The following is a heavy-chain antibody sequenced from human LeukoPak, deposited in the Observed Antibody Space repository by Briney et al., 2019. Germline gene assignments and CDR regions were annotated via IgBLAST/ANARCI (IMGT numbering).Heavy chain of an antibody. CDR2: ISGSGGST. D-gene: IGHD2-15*01. V-gene: IGHV3-23*01. J-gene: IGHJ6*02. CDR3: AKVGLGSYYYYGMDV. Sequence: GGSLRLSCAASGFTFSSYAMSWVRQAPGKGLEWVSAISGSGGSTYYADSVKGRFTISRDNSKNTLYLQMNSLRAEDTAVYYCAKVGLGSYYYYGMDVWGQGTTVTVSS. CDR1: GFTFSSYA.